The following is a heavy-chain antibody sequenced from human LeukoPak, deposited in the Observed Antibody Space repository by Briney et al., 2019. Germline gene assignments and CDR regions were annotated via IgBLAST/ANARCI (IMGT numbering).Heavy chain of an antibody. CDR2: ISSNSRTI. CDR3: ARMPLEIVTNFLDS. V-gene: IGHV3-48*04. Sequence: PGGSLRLSCAASGFTFNSYSMNWVRQAPGKGLEWASYISSNSRTIHYADSVKGRFTISRDNAKNSLYLQMNTLRAEDTAVYYCARMPLEIVTNFLDSWGQGTLVIVSS. CDR1: GFTFNSYS. D-gene: IGHD4-11*01. J-gene: IGHJ4*02.